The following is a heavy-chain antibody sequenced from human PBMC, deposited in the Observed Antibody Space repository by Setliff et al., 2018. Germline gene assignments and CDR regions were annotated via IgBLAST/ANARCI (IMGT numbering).Heavy chain of an antibody. D-gene: IGHD4-4*01. CDR1: GITFKNAW. V-gene: IGHV3-15*01. J-gene: IGHJ5*02. Sequence: GGSLRLSCSVSGITFKNAWMTWVRQAPGKGLEWVGRIKSSREGATSDYGAPAKGRFTISRDDSRTMTYLQMNNLKPEDTGFYYCTTGPRDSRNYLNWFNPWGQGTLVTVSS. CDR2: IKSSREGATS. CDR3: TTGPRDSRNYLNWFNP.